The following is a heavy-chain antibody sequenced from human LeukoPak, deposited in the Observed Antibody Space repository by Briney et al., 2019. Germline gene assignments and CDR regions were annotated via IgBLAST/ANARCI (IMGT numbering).Heavy chain of an antibody. V-gene: IGHV1-69*13. CDR2: IIPIFGTA. CDR1: GGTFSSYA. CDR3: ARDRGTRDYNNYYYGMDV. J-gene: IGHJ6*02. Sequence: SVKVSCKASGGTFSSYAISWVRQAPGQGLEWMGGIIPIFGTANYAQKFQGRVTITADESTSTAYMELSSLRSEDTAVYYCARDRGTRDYNNYYYGMDVWGQGTTVTVSS. D-gene: IGHD4-11*01.